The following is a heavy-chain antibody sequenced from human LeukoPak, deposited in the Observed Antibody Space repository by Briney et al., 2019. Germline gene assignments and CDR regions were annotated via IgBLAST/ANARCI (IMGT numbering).Heavy chain of an antibody. CDR3: AKSVDVAGNRFDY. Sequence: GGSLRLSCATSGFTFSNYAMSWVREARGKGPEWVAAISGSGSRTYDADSVKGRFTISRDNPKSTLYLEMNSLRVEDSATYYCAKSVDVAGNRFDYWGQGTLVSVSS. CDR2: ISGSGSRT. D-gene: IGHD6-19*01. CDR1: GFTFSNYA. V-gene: IGHV3-23*01. J-gene: IGHJ4*02.